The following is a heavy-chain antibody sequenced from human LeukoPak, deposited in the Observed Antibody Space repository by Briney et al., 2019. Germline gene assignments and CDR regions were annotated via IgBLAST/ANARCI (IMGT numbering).Heavy chain of an antibody. J-gene: IGHJ3*02. CDR2: IYYSGST. V-gene: IGHV4-31*03. Sequence: SQTLSLTCTVSGGSISSGGYYWSWIRQHPGKGLEWIGYIYYSGSTYYNPSLKSRVTISVDTSKNQFSLKLSSVTAADTAVYYCARTLRGYCSSTSCNVGAFDIWGQGTMVTVSS. D-gene: IGHD2-2*01. CDR3: ARTLRGYCSSTSCNVGAFDI. CDR1: GGSISSGGYY.